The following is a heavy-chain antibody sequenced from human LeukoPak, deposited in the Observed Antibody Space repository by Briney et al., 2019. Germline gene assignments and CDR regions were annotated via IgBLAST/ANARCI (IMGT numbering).Heavy chain of an antibody. J-gene: IGHJ6*03. CDR2: IIPIFDTT. D-gene: IGHD5-18*01. V-gene: IGHV1-69*13. CDR3: ARGYSYGFSHYYYYMDV. CDR1: GGTFSSYA. Sequence: SVKVSCKASGGTFSSYAISWVRQAPGQGLEWMGGIIPIFDTTNYAQKFQGRVTITADESTSTAYMELSSLRSEDTAVYYCARGYSYGFSHYYYYMDVWGKGTTVTVSS.